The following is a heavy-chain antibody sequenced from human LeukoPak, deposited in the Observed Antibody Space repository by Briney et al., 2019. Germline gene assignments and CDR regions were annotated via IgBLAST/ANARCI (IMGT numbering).Heavy chain of an antibody. Sequence: PSETLSLTCTVSGGSISSGSYYWSWIRQPAGKGLEWIGRIYTSGSTNYNPSLKSRVTISVDTSKNQFSLKLSSVTAADTAVYYCARRGVGAIWHYYYMDVWGKGTTVTVSS. CDR1: GGSISSGSYY. V-gene: IGHV4-61*02. J-gene: IGHJ6*03. CDR2: IYTSGST. CDR3: ARRGVGAIWHYYYMDV. D-gene: IGHD1-26*01.